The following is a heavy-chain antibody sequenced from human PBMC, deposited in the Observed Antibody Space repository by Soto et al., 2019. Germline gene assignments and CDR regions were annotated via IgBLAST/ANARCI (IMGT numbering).Heavy chain of an antibody. D-gene: IGHD6-19*01. CDR2: FDPEDGET. CDR1: GYTLTELS. J-gene: IGHJ4*02. V-gene: IGHV1-24*01. Sequence: ASVKVSCKVSGYTLTELSMHWVRQAPGKGLEWMGGFDPEDGETIYAQKFQGRVTMTEDTSTDTAYMELSSLRSEDTAVYYCATAPLEYGSGWYYFDYWGQGTLVTVAS. CDR3: ATAPLEYGSGWYYFDY.